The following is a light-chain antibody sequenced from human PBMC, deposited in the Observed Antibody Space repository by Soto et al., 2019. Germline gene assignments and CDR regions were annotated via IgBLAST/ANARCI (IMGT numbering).Light chain of an antibody. CDR3: QQYGTSTWT. J-gene: IGKJ1*01. CDR1: QRLSASD. CDR2: GVS. V-gene: IGKV3-20*01. Sequence: EIVLTQSPGTLSLSPGQRATLSCRASQRLSASDIAWYQQKPGQAPKFIIYGVSSRETGIPDRFGGSGAGTEFTLTISRLEPEDVEVYHCQQYGTSTWTFGPGTKVDIK.